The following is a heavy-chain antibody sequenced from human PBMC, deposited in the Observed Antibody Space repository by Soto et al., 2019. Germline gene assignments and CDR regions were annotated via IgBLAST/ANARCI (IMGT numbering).Heavy chain of an antibody. CDR3: AKDQGSSWYEIDY. J-gene: IGHJ4*02. Sequence: EAQLLESGGGLLQPGGALRLSCAASGFTFSNSAVTWVRQAPGKGLEWVSTISGSGGSTYYADSVKGRFTISRDTSKNTLYLQMNSLRAEDTAVYYCAKDQGSSWYEIDYWGQGALFTVSS. D-gene: IGHD6-13*01. CDR1: GFTFSNSA. CDR2: ISGSGGST. V-gene: IGHV3-23*01.